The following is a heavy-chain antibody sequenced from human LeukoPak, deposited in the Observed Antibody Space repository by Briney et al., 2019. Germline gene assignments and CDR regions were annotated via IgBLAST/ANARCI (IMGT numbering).Heavy chain of an antibody. Sequence: PGGSLRLSCAASGFTSSSYGMHWVRQAPGKGLEWVAVIWYDGSNKYHADSVKGRFTISRDNSKNTLYLQMNSLRAEDTAVYYCARAIVVVAGAINYYGMDVWGQGTTVTVSS. D-gene: IGHD2-2*01. CDR1: GFTSSSYG. J-gene: IGHJ6*02. CDR2: IWYDGSNK. CDR3: ARAIVVVAGAINYYGMDV. V-gene: IGHV3-33*01.